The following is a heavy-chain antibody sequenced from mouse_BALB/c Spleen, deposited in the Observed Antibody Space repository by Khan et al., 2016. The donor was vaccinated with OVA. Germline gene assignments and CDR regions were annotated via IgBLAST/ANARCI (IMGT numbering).Heavy chain of an antibody. CDR1: GFTFTSYG. D-gene: IGHD1-1*01. CDR2: ISSDSNTI. CDR3: ATSYFYGYYFDY. Sequence: QSGGSRKLSCAASGFTFTSYGMHWIRQAPEKGLEWVAYISSDSNTIYYADTVKGRFTISRDNPKNTLFLQMTSLRSGDTAMYFCATSYFYGYYFDYWGQGTTLTVSS. V-gene: IGHV5-17*02. J-gene: IGHJ2*01.